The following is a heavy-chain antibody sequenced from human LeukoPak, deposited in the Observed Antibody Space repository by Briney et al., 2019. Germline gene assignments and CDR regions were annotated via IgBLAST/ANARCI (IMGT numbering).Heavy chain of an antibody. CDR1: GFTFDDYA. CDR2: ISWNSGTI. V-gene: IGHV3-9*01. J-gene: IGHJ6*03. Sequence: TGGSLRLSCAASGFTFDDYAMHWVRQVPGKGLEWVSGISWNSGTIGYADSVKGRFTISRDNAKTSLYLQMNSLRAEDTAVYYCARDITPYYYMDVWGKGTTVTVSS. CDR3: ARDITPYYYMDV.